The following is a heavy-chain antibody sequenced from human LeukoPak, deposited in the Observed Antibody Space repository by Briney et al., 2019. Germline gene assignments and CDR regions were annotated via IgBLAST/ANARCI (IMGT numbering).Heavy chain of an antibody. Sequence: GESLKISCKGSGYSFTSYWIGWVRQMPGKGLEWMGIIYPGDSDTRYSPSFQGQVTISADKSISTAYLQWSSLKASDTAMYYCARHVSYDSSGNTYFDYWGQGTLVTVSS. D-gene: IGHD3-22*01. V-gene: IGHV5-51*01. CDR1: GYSFTSYW. CDR3: ARHVSYDSSGNTYFDY. J-gene: IGHJ4*02. CDR2: IYPGDSDT.